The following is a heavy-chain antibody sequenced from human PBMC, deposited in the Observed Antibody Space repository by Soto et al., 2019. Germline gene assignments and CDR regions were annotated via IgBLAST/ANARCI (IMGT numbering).Heavy chain of an antibody. J-gene: IGHJ6*02. CDR1: GFTFSSYA. D-gene: IGHD6-19*01. V-gene: IGHV3-30-3*01. CDR2: ISYDGSNK. CDR3: ARATSSGWVYYYYYGMDV. Sequence: GGSLRLSCAASGFTFSSYAMHWVRQAPGKGLEWVAVISYDGSNKYYADSVKGRFTISRDNSKNTLYLQMNSLRAEDTAVYYCARATSSGWVYYYYYGMDVWGQGTTVTVSS.